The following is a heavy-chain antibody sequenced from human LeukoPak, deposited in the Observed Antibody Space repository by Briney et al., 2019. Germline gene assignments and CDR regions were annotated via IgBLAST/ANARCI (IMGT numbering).Heavy chain of an antibody. Sequence: GASVKVSCKASGYTFTSYGISWVLQAPGQGLEWMGWIRAYNGNTNYAQKLQGRVTITTDTSTSTAYMELRSLRSDDTAVYYCARSVGAADAEYFQHWGRGTLVTVSS. CDR3: ARSVGAADAEYFQH. V-gene: IGHV1-18*01. D-gene: IGHD1-26*01. J-gene: IGHJ1*01. CDR2: IRAYNGNT. CDR1: GYTFTSYG.